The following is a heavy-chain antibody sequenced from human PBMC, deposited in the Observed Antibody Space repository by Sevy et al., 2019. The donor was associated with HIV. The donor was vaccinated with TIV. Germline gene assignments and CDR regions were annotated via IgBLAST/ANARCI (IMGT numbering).Heavy chain of an antibody. CDR3: VKDPGYCSSTSCPVTYYGMDV. D-gene: IGHD2-2*01. V-gene: IGHV3-64D*06. CDR2: ISSNGGST. Sequence: GGSLRLSCSASGFTFSSYAMHWVRQAPGKGLEYVSAISSNGGSTYYADSVKGRLTISRDNSKNTLYLQMSSLRAEDTAVYYCVKDPGYCSSTSCPVTYYGMDVWGQGTTVTFSS. CDR1: GFTFSSYA. J-gene: IGHJ6*02.